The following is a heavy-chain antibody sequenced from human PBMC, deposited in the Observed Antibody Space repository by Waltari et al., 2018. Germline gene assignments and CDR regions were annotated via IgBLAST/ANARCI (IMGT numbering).Heavy chain of an antibody. J-gene: IGHJ6*04. Sequence: EVQLVESGGGLVQPGGSLRLSCAASGFTFSSYWMSWVRQAPGKGLEWVANIKPDGSEEYSVDSVKGRFTISRDNAKNSLYLQMNSLRAEDTAVYYCAKWYSSGPGPIGVWGKGTTVTISS. CDR3: AKWYSSGPGPIGV. D-gene: IGHD6-19*01. V-gene: IGHV3-7*01. CDR1: GFTFSSYW. CDR2: IKPDGSEE.